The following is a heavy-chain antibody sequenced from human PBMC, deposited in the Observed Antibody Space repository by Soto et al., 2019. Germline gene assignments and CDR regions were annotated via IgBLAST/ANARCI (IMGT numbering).Heavy chain of an antibody. J-gene: IGHJ3*02. CDR1: GGSISSSNW. CDR3: ARGYYDSSGYLVTYAFDI. V-gene: IGHV4-4*02. D-gene: IGHD3-22*01. CDR2: IYHSGST. Sequence: QVQLQESGPGLVKPSGTLSLTCAVSGGSISSSNWWSWVRQPPGKGLEWIGEIYHSGSTNYNPSLKIRVTISVDKSKNQFSLKLSSVTAADTAVYYCARGYYDSSGYLVTYAFDIWGQGTMVTVSS.